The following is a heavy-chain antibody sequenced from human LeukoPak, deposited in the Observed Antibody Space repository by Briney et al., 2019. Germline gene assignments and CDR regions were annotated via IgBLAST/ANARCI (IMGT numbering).Heavy chain of an antibody. CDR2: IYYSGST. CDR1: GGSISSYY. J-gene: IGHJ4*02. V-gene: IGHV4-59*08. CDR3: ARHASEGFGEFPLVDYFDY. Sequence: SETLSLTCTVSGGSISSYYWSWIRQPPGKGLEWIGYIYYSGSTNYNPSLKSRVTISVDTSKNQFSLKLSSVTAADTAVYYCARHASEGFGEFPLVDYFDYWGQGTLVTVSS. D-gene: IGHD3-10*01.